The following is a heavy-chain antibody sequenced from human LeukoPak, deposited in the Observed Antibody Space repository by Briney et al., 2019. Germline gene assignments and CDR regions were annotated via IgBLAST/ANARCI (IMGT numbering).Heavy chain of an antibody. Sequence: PGGSLRLSCAASGFTFSSYAMSWVRQAPGKGLEWVSAISGSGGSTYYADSVKGRFTISRDNSKNTLYLQMNSLRAEDTAVYYCAKGLRSGSVYNWFGPWGQGTLVTVSS. CDR3: AKGLRSGSVYNWFGP. V-gene: IGHV3-23*01. CDR2: ISGSGGST. J-gene: IGHJ5*02. CDR1: GFTFSSYA. D-gene: IGHD6-19*01.